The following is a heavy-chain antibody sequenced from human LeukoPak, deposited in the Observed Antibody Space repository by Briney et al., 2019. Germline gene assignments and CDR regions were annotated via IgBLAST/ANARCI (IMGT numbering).Heavy chain of an antibody. D-gene: IGHD2-2*01. J-gene: IGHJ5*02. CDR3: ARGQLTYCSSTSCYGSTWFDP. CDR2: IYHSGTT. CDR1: GYSITSGYY. Sequence: SETLSLTCAVSGYSITSGYYWGWIRQPPGKGLEWIGSIYHSGTTYYNPSLKSRVSISVDTSKIQFSLRLGSVTAADTAMYYCARGQLTYCSSTSCYGSTWFDPWGQGTLVTVSS. V-gene: IGHV4-38-2*01.